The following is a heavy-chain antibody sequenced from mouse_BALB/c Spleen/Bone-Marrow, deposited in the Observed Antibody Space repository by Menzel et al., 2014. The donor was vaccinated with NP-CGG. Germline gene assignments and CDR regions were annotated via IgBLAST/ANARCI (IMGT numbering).Heavy chain of an antibody. CDR3: MRYGGYYFDY. CDR2: INADGSAI. J-gene: IGHJ2*01. V-gene: IGHV11-2*02. CDR1: GFTFSGFW. Sequence: EVQLVESGGGLVQPGGSRGLSCEGSGFTFSGFWMSWVRQTPGKTLEWIGDINADGSAINYAPSIKDRFTIFRDNDKSTLYLQMSNVRSEDTATYFCMRYGGYYFDYWGQGTTLTVSS.